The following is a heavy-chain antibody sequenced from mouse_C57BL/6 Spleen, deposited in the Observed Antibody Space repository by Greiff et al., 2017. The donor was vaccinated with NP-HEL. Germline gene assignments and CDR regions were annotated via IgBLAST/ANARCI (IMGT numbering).Heavy chain of an antibody. J-gene: IGHJ1*03. D-gene: IGHD1-1*01. V-gene: IGHV5-6*02. CDR2: ISSGGSYT. CDR3: ARRGTTVVATTSWYFDV. CDR1: GFTFSSYG. Sequence: EVTLMESGGDLVKPGGSLKLSCAASGFTFSSYGMSWVRQTPDKRLEWVATISSGGSYTYYPDSVKGRFTISSDNAKNTLYLQMSSLKSEDTAMYYCARRGTTVVATTSWYFDVWGTGTTVTVSS.